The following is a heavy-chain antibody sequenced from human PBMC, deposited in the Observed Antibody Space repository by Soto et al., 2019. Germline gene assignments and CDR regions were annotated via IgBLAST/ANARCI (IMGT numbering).Heavy chain of an antibody. V-gene: IGHV1-69*02. CDR1: GGTFSSYT. J-gene: IGHJ2*01. Sequence: QVQLVQSGAEVKKPGSSVKVSCKASGGTFSSYTISWVRQAPGQGLEWMGRIIPILGIANYAQKFQGRVTITEDKSTSTAYMELSSLRSEDTAVYYCARGNDYGGHVSLWGRGTLVTVSS. D-gene: IGHD4-17*01. CDR3: ARGNDYGGHVSL. CDR2: IIPILGIA.